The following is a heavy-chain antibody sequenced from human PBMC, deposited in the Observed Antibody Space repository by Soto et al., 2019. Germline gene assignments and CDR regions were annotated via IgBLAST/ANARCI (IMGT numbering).Heavy chain of an antibody. CDR1: GGTFSSYA. J-gene: IGHJ3*02. V-gene: IGHV1-69*13. CDR3: ARPVVPAAHDAFDI. D-gene: IGHD2-2*01. CDR2: IIPIFGTA. Sequence: ASVKVSCKASGGTFSSYAISWVRQAPGQGLEWMGGIIPIFGTANYAQKFQGRVTITADESTSTAYMELSSLRSEDTAAYYCARPVVPAAHDAFDIWGQGTMVTVSS.